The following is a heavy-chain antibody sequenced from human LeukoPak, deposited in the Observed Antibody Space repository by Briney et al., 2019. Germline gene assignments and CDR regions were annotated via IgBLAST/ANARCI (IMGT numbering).Heavy chain of an antibody. V-gene: IGHV1-69*11. D-gene: IGHD3-16*01. CDR3: ARDEVHLGGDHYYYYMDV. CDR1: GDTFSSYA. Sequence: SVKVSCKASGDTFSSYAINWVRQAPGQGLEWMGRIIPILDRTSYAQKFQGRVTTTTDESTSTAYMELSSLRSEDTAVYYCARDEVHLGGDHYYYYMDVWGKGTTVTVSS. J-gene: IGHJ6*03. CDR2: IIPILDRT.